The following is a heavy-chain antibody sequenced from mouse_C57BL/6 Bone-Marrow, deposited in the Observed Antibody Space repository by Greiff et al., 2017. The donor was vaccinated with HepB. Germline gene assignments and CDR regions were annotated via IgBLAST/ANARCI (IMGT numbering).Heavy chain of an antibody. V-gene: IGHV6-6*01. CDR3: TTHSNFPYAMDY. CDR1: GFTFSDAW. CDR2: IRNKANNHAT. J-gene: IGHJ4*01. D-gene: IGHD2-5*01. Sequence: EVKLMESGGGLVQPGGSMKLSCAASGFTFSDAWMDWVRQSPEKGLEWVAEIRNKANNHATYYAESVKGRFTISRDDSKSSVYLQMNSLRAEDTGIYYCTTHSNFPYAMDYWGQGTSVTVSS.